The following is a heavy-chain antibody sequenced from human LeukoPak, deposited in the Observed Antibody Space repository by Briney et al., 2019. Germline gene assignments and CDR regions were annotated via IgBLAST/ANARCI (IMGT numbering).Heavy chain of an antibody. CDR3: ARSTGSGGSCYVDY. Sequence: HSETLSLTCAVYGGSFSGYYWSWIRQPPGKGLEWIGEINHSGSTNYNPSLKSRVTISVDTSKNQFSLKLSSVTAADTAVYYCARSTGSGGSCYVDYWGQGTLVTVSS. D-gene: IGHD2-15*01. CDR1: GGSFSGYY. CDR2: INHSGST. J-gene: IGHJ4*02. V-gene: IGHV4-34*01.